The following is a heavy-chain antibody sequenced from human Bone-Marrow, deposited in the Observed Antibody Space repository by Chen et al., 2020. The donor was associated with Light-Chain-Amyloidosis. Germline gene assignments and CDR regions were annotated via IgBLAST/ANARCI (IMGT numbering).Heavy chain of an antibody. CDR1: GGSMDYYS. CDR2: IYNSGTT. V-gene: IGHV4-59*01. J-gene: IGHJ4*02. CDR3: GRDNIGGVDF. D-gene: IGHD3-16*01. Sequence: QVQLQESGPGPVKPSETLSLTCTVYGGSMDYYSWNWIRQPPGKGLEWIGYIYNSGTTNYNPSLRSRVTMSVDMSKKQFSLKLSSVTAANTAVYYCGRDNIGGVDFWGQGTPVTVSS.